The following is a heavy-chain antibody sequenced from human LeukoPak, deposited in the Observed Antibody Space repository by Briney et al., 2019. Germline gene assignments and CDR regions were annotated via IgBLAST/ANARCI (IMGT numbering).Heavy chain of an antibody. J-gene: IGHJ3*02. CDR2: VIPIDGTA. CDR3: ARDPGAPVRAFDI. V-gene: IGHV1-69*01. Sequence: ASVKVSCKASRDTFTRCAFSWVRQAPGQGLEWMGGVIPIDGTANFAQKFQGRVTITADQSTSTAYMELSSLRSEDTAIYYCARDPGAPVRAFDIWGQGTLVTVSS. CDR1: RDTFTRCA. D-gene: IGHD3-10*01.